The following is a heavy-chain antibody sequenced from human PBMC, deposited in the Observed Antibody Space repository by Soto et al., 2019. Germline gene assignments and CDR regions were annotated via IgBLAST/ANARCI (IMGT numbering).Heavy chain of an antibody. CDR1: GGTFSSYA. D-gene: IGHD6-6*01. CDR3: AGERGSAEYSSPYSTNWFAP. V-gene: IGHV1-69*01. CDR2: IIPIFGTA. J-gene: IGHJ5*02. Sequence: QVQLVQSGAEVKKPGSSVKVSCKASGGTFSSYAISWVRQAPGQGLEWMGGIIPIFGTANYAQKFQARVTITADESTSTDYRELSSVRSEDTAVYYCAGERGSAEYSSPYSTNWFAPWGQGTLVTVSS.